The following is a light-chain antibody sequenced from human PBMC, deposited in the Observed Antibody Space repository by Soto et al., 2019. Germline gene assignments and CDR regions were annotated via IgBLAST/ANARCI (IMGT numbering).Light chain of an antibody. CDR3: QKSFSTPIK. CDR1: QSVSGW. J-gene: IGKJ5*01. Sequence: IQMTHSPSSLSASVVDTVTVTFLASQSVSGWLAWYQQKPGKAPKFLISAASTLQSGVPSRFSGSGSGTDFTLTISSLQPEDFATYYCQKSFSTPIKFGQGTRLEIK. V-gene: IGKV1-39*01. CDR2: AAS.